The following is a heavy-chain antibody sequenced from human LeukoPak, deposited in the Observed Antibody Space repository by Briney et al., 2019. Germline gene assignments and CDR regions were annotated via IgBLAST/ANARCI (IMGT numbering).Heavy chain of an antibody. CDR3: ARDRYVVNNWCDP. CDR1: GYTFTSYG. J-gene: IGHJ5*02. Sequence: GASVKVSCKSSGYTFTSYGISWVRQAPGKGLEWMGWISGYNGNTNYQQKLQGRGTMTPHTSTNTVYMKLRSLRPDDTVVYYCARDRYVVNNWCDPGGQGPLVTVSS. CDR2: ISGYNGNT. V-gene: IGHV1-18*01. D-gene: IGHD3-9*01.